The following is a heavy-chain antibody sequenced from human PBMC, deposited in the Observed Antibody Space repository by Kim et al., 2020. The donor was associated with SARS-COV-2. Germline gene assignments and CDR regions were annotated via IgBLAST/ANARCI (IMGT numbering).Heavy chain of an antibody. CDR1: GGTFSSYA. CDR3: ATGYSSGWWAPNYFDY. V-gene: IGHV1-69*04. D-gene: IGHD6-19*01. J-gene: IGHJ4*02. Sequence: SVKVSCKASGGTFSSYAISWVRQAPGQGLEWMGRIIPILGIANYAQKFQGRVTITADKSTSTAYMELSSLRSEDTAVYYCATGYSSGWWAPNYFDYWGQGTLVTVSS. CDR2: IIPILGIA.